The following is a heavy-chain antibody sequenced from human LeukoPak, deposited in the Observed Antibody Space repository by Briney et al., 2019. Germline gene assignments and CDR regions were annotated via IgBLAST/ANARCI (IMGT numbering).Heavy chain of an antibody. J-gene: IGHJ4*02. CDR2: ISSDGTNK. CDR3: ARDPSSRGYITILVMLSYYFDY. V-gene: IGHV3-30*09. D-gene: IGHD3-22*01. CDR1: GFTLRNYA. Sequence: GGSLRLSCAASGFTLRNYAMHWVRQAPGKGLEWVAIISSDGTNKYYADSVKGRFVISRDNSKNTLSLQMNSLRTEDTAVYYCARDPSSRGYITILVMLSYYFDYWGQGTLVTVSS.